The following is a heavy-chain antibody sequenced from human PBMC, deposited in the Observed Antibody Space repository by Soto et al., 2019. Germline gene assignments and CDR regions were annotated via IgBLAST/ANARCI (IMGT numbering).Heavy chain of an antibody. Sequence: GASVKVSCKASGYTFTSYGISWVRQAPGQGLEWMGWISAYNGNTNYAQKLQGRVTMTTDTSTSTAYMELRSLRSGDTAVYYCERDVGCYSGCWFDPWGQGTLVTVSS. CDR2: ISAYNGNT. V-gene: IGHV1-18*04. CDR3: ERDVGCYSGCWFDP. D-gene: IGHD2-15*01. J-gene: IGHJ5*02. CDR1: GYTFTSYG.